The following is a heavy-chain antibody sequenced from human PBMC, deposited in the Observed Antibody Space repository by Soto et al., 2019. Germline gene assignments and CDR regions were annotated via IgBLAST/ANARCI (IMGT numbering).Heavy chain of an antibody. CDR1: GYSFTSYW. CDR2: IYPGDSDT. Sequence: GESLKISCKASGYSFTSYWSGWVRQMPGKGLEWMGIIYPGDSDTRYSPSFQGQVTISADKSISTAYLQWSSLKASDTAIYYCARHDSPSVIYYYYGMDVWGQGTTVTVSS. J-gene: IGHJ6*02. V-gene: IGHV5-51*01. D-gene: IGHD2-15*01. CDR3: ARHDSPSVIYYYYGMDV.